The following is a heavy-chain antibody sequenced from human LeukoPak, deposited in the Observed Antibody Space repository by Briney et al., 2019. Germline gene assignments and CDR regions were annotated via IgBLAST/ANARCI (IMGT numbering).Heavy chain of an antibody. J-gene: IGHJ5*02. CDR2: IYYSGST. D-gene: IGHD3-3*01. CDR1: GGSISSHY. Sequence: SETLSLTCTVSGGSISSHYWSWIRQPPGKGLEWIGYIYYSGSTNYNSSLKSRVTISVDTSKNQFSLKLSSVTAADTAVYYCARATHYDFWSDPGWFDPWVQGTLVIVSS. CDR3: ARATHYDFWSDPGWFDP. V-gene: IGHV4-59*11.